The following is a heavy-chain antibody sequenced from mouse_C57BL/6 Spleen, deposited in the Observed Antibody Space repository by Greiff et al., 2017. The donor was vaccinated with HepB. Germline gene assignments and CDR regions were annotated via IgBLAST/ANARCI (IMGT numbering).Heavy chain of an antibody. Sequence: VQLQQSGPELVKPGASVKISCKASGYTFTDYYMNWVKQSHGKSLEWIGDINPNNGGTSYNQKFKGKATLTVDKSSSTAYMELRSLTSEDSAVYYCAREFYFDVWGTGTTVTVSS. V-gene: IGHV1-26*01. CDR1: GYTFTDYY. CDR3: AREFYFDV. CDR2: INPNNGGT. J-gene: IGHJ1*03.